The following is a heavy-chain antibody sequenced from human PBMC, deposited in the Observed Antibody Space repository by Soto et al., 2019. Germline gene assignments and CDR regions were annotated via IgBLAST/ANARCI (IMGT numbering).Heavy chain of an antibody. V-gene: IGHV4-30-4*01. CDR2: IHNSGNT. Sequence: QVQLQESGPGLVKPSQTLSLTCTVSGGSVSNGDYPWSWIRQRPGKGLEWIGYIHNSGNTYYNPSLKSRVTISLDTSKNQFSLKLTSVTAADTALYYCARARGGDFGDYASLFDYWGQGTLVTVSS. J-gene: IGHJ4*02. CDR1: GGSVSNGDYP. D-gene: IGHD4-17*01. CDR3: ARARGGDFGDYASLFDY.